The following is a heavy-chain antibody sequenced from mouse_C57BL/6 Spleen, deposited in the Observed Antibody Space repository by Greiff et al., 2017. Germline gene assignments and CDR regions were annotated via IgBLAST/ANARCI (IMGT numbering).Heavy chain of an antibody. Sequence: EVKLVESGGGLVKPGGSLKLSCAASGFTFSDYGMHWVRQAPEKGLEWVAYISIGSSTIYYADTVKGRFTISRDNAKNTLFLQMASLRSEDTATEYCASDYYYGSYWYFDVWGKGTTVTVSS. D-gene: IGHD1-1*01. J-gene: IGHJ1*03. CDR2: ISIGSSTI. V-gene: IGHV5-17*01. CDR1: GFTFSDYG. CDR3: ASDYYYGSYWYFDV.